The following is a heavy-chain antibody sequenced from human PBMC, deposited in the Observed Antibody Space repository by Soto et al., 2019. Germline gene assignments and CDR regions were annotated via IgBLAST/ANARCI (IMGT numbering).Heavy chain of an antibody. J-gene: IGHJ6*02. Sequence: GGSLRLSCAASGFTLSSYGMHWVRQAPGKGLEWVAVIWYDGSNKYYADSVKGRFTISRDNSKNTLYLQMNSLRAEDTAVYYCARGVGSYYYGMDVWGQGTTVTVSS. D-gene: IGHD1-26*01. CDR2: IWYDGSNK. V-gene: IGHV3-33*01. CDR3: ARGVGSYYYGMDV. CDR1: GFTLSSYG.